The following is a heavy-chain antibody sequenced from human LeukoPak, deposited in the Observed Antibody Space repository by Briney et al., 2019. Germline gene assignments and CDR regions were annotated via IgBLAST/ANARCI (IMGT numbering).Heavy chain of an antibody. CDR1: GGSISSIDYS. J-gene: IGHJ4*02. D-gene: IGHD3-10*01. CDR2: VSSSGST. CDR3: ARYGITIVRGGKYYFDS. Sequence: PSETLSLTCTVSGGSISSIDYSWSWIRQPAGKGLEWIGRVSSSGSTNYNPSLKSRVTMSVDTSRNQFSLKLWSVTAADTAVYYCARYGITIVRGGKYYFDSWGQGTLVTVSS. V-gene: IGHV4-61*02.